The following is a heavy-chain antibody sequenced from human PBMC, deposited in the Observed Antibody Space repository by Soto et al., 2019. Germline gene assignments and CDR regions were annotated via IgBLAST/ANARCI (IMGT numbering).Heavy chain of an antibody. V-gene: IGHV1-2*02. D-gene: IGHD6-19*01. CDR2: INPNSGRT. CDR3: AKDRGSGWYEDFDY. J-gene: IGHJ4*02. CDR1: GYTFIAYY. Sequence: QVQLVQSGAEVKKPGASVKVSCKTSGYTFIAYYLHWVRQAPGQGLEWMGWINPNSGRTNYAQNCEGRVTLTGDTSISTAYMELSSLSSDDTAVYYGAKDRGSGWYEDFDYWGQGTLVTVSS.